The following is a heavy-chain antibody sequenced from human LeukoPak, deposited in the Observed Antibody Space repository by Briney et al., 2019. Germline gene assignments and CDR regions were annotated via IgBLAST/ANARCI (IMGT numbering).Heavy chain of an antibody. Sequence: SVKVSCKASGGTFSSYAISWVRQAPGQGLEWMGRIIPILDIANYAQKFQGRVTITADKSTSTAYMELSSLRSEDTAVYYCASPAPPLYYYDSSGYRYYGMDVWGQGTTVTVSS. D-gene: IGHD3-22*01. CDR3: ASPAPPLYYYDSSGYRYYGMDV. J-gene: IGHJ6*02. CDR2: IIPILDIA. V-gene: IGHV1-69*04. CDR1: GGTFSSYA.